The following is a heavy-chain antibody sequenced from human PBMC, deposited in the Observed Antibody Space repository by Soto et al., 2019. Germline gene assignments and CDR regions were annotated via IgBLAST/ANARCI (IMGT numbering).Heavy chain of an antibody. J-gene: IGHJ5*02. CDR3: ARDRTDSGYYTNWLDP. CDR2: IIPIFGTT. Sequence: SVKVSCKASGGTFGSDAITWVRQAPGQGLEWVGRIIPIFGTTNYAQNLQGRVTISADKSTLTSYMELHSLTSDDTALYYCARDRTDSGYYTNWLDPWGQGTQVTVSS. D-gene: IGHD3-22*01. V-gene: IGHV1-69*06. CDR1: GGTFGSDA.